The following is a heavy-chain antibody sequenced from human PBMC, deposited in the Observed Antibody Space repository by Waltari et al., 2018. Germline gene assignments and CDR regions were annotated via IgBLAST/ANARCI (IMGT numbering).Heavy chain of an antibody. Sequence: QVQLVQSGAEVKKPGASVKVSCKASGYTFTGYYMHWVRQAPGQGLEWMGRINPNSGGTNYAQKFQGRLTITKDTSKNQVVLTMTNMDPVDTATYYCAHPVEGCTGGVCYRGFDYWGQGTLVTVSS. CDR2: INPNSGGT. CDR3: AHPVEGCTGGVCYRGFDY. J-gene: IGHJ4*02. D-gene: IGHD2-8*02. CDR1: GYTFTGYY. V-gene: IGHV1-2*06.